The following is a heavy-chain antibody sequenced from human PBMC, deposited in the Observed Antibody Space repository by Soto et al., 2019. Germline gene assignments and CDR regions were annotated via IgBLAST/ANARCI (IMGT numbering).Heavy chain of an antibody. CDR2: IKQDGSEK. J-gene: IGHJ4*01. V-gene: IGHV3-7*01. CDR1: GLTFVSYW. Sequence: GGLLRLSCAASGLTFVSYWMTWVRQAPGKGLEWVASIKQDGSEKFYVDSVKGRFTISRDNAQNSHYLQMNSLRVEDTAVYFCAREXHHYNFWSGYYIFDPWGQGTLVTVSS. CDR3: AREXHHYNFWSGYYIFDP. D-gene: IGHD3-3*01.